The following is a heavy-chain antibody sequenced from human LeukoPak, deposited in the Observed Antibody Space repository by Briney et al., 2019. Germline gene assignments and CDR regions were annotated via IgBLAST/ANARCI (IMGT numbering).Heavy chain of an antibody. CDR3: AQDIVVVPAAMAGGDFDY. J-gene: IGHJ4*02. CDR2: ISGSGGST. Sequence: GGSLRLSCAASGFTFSSYAMSWVRQAPGKGLEWVSAISGSGGSTYYADSVKGRFTISRDNSKNTLYLQMNGLRAEDTAVYYCAQDIVVVPAAMAGGDFDYWGQGTLVTVSS. V-gene: IGHV3-23*01. D-gene: IGHD2-2*01. CDR1: GFTFSSYA.